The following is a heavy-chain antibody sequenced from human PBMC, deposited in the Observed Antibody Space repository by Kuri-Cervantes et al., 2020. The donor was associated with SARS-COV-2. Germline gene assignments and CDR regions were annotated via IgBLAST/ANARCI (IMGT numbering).Heavy chain of an antibody. Sequence: SETLSLTCTVSGGSISSYYWSWIRPPPGKGLEWIGYIYYSGSTNYNPSLKSRVTISVDTSKNQFSLRLRSLTAGETAVYSWARHVAGLGLTSSVPSWGRGTLVTVSS. V-gene: IGHV4-59*12. D-gene: IGHD3-16*01. CDR3: ARHVAGLGLTSSVPS. J-gene: IGHJ5*02. CDR2: IYYSGST. CDR1: GGSISSYY.